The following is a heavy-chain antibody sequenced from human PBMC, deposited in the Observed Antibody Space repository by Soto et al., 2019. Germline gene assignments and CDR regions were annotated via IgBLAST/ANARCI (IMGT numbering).Heavy chain of an antibody. Sequence: ASVKVSCKASGGTFSSYAISWVRQAPGQGLEWMGGIIPIFGTANYAQKFQGRVTITADESTSTAYMELSSLRSEDTAVYYCARALGIGYAFDIWGQGTMVTVSS. D-gene: IGHD7-27*01. V-gene: IGHV1-69*13. CDR2: IIPIFGTA. CDR3: ARALGIGYAFDI. CDR1: GGTFSSYA. J-gene: IGHJ3*02.